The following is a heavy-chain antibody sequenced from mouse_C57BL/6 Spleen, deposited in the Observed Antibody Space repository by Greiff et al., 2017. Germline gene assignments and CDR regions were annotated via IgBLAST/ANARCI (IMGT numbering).Heavy chain of an antibody. CDR2: LNPNNGGT. Sequence: VQLQQSGPELVKPGASVKISCKASGYTFTDYYMNWVKQSHGKSLEWIGDLNPNNGGTSYNQKFKGKATFTVDKSSSTAYMELRSLTSDDSAVYYCARWRLYDYPFDYWGQGTTLTVSS. D-gene: IGHD2-4*01. CDR1: GYTFTDYY. V-gene: IGHV1-26*01. CDR3: ARWRLYDYPFDY. J-gene: IGHJ2*01.